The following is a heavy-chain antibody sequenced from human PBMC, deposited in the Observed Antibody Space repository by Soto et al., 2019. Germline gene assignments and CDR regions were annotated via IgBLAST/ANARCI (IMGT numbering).Heavy chain of an antibody. J-gene: IGHJ5*02. CDR1: GGTIRSPNW. CDR2: IFQSGST. Sequence: QVQLQKSGPGLVEPSGTLSLTCGVSGGTIRSPNWWTWVRQPPGKGLEWIGEIFQSGSTNYTPSLESRVTISVDKSKNQFSLTLPSVTAADTAVYFFARGRGRYSSGWSWFDPCGQGILVTVSS. CDR3: ARGRGRYSSGWSWFDP. V-gene: IGHV4-4*02. D-gene: IGHD6-19*01.